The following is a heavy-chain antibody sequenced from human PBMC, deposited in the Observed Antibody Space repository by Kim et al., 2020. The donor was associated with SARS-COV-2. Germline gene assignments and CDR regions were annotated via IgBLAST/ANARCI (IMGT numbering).Heavy chain of an antibody. CDR2: IYYSGST. V-gene: IGHV4-31*03. CDR3: ARETIKEGVVPAAITVFDY. J-gene: IGHJ4*02. CDR1: GGSISSGGYY. Sequence: SETLSLTCTVSGGSISSGGYYWSWIRQHPGKGLEWIGYIYYSGSTYYNPSLKSRVTISVDTSKNQFSLKLSSVTAADTAVYYCARETIKEGVVPAAITVFDYWGQGTLVTVSS. D-gene: IGHD2-2*01.